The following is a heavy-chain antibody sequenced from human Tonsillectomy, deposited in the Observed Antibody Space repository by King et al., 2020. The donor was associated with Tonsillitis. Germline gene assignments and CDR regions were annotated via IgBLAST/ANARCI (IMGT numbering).Heavy chain of an antibody. D-gene: IGHD5-12*01. J-gene: IGHJ4*02. V-gene: IGHV3-23*04. CDR3: ASQSGSLDY. Sequence: VQLVESGGGLVQPGGSLRLSCAASGFTFSSYAMSWVRQAPGKGLELVSTITGSGGSTYYADSAKGRFTISRDNSKSTLYLQMNSLRAEDTAVYSCASQSGSLDYWGQGTLVTVSS. CDR1: GFTFSSYA. CDR2: ITGSGGST.